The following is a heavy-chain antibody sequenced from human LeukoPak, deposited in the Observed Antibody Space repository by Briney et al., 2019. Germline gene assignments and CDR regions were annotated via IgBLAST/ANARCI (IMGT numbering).Heavy chain of an antibody. D-gene: IGHD4-17*01. V-gene: IGHV4-59*01. J-gene: IGHJ4*02. CDR2: IYYSGST. CDR1: GGSISSYY. Sequence: PSETLSLTCTVSGGSISSYYWSWIRQPPGKGLEWIGYIYYSGSTNYNPSPKSRVTISVDTSKNQFSLKLSSVTAADTAVYYCARAPISRGDYDALFDYWGQGTLVTVSS. CDR3: ARAPISRGDYDALFDY.